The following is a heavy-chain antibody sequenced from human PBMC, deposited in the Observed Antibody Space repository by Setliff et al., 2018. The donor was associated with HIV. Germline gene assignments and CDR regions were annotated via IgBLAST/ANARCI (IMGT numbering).Heavy chain of an antibody. V-gene: IGHV4-61*02. CDR2: MYTSGGT. D-gene: IGHD6-19*01. CDR3: AREGRHYSSAWTFDY. Sequence: SETLSLTCTVSGNSIRSGSYYWSWIRQPAGKGLEWIGRMYTSGGTNYNPSLKRRVTIAVDRSKNQFSLKLSSATAADTAVYYFAREGRHYSSAWTFDYWGQGTLVTVSS. CDR1: GNSIRSGSYY. J-gene: IGHJ4*02.